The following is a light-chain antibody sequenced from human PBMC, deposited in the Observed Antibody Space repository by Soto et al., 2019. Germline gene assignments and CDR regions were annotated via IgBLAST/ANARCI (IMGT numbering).Light chain of an antibody. Sequence: QFALTQPRSVSGSPGQSVTISCTGTRSDVGGYDYVSWYQQYPGKAPKLMIYDVIKRPSGVPDRFSGSKSGNTASLTISGLQAEDEADYYCCSYAGSYNVVFGGGTKVTVL. V-gene: IGLV2-11*01. J-gene: IGLJ2*01. CDR1: RSDVGGYDY. CDR2: DVI. CDR3: CSYAGSYNVV.